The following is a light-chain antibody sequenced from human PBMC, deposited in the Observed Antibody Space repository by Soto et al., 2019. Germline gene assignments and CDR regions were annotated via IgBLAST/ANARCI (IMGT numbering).Light chain of an antibody. V-gene: IGKV3-15*01. J-gene: IGKJ4*01. CDR2: ATS. CDR1: QSVGNN. CDR3: QQYGDWPLT. Sequence: EIVVTQSPATLYVSPGERATLSCRASQSVGNNFAWYQQKPGQAPRLLIFATSTRATGVPARFSGSGSGTEFTLTFSSLQSEDFAVYYCQQYGDWPLTFGGGAKVVIE.